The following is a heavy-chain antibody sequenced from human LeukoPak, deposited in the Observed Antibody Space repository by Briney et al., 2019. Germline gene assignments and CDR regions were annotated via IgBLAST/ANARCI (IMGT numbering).Heavy chain of an antibody. Sequence: SETLSLTCTVSGGSISSSYYWGWIRQPPGKGLEWIGSIYYSGSTYYNPSLKSRVTISVDTSKNQFSLKLSSVTAADTAVYYCARAHYVWGSYRSDPFDYWGQGTLVTVSS. CDR1: GGSISSSYY. J-gene: IGHJ4*02. D-gene: IGHD3-16*02. V-gene: IGHV4-39*07. CDR3: ARAHYVWGSYRSDPFDY. CDR2: IYYSGST.